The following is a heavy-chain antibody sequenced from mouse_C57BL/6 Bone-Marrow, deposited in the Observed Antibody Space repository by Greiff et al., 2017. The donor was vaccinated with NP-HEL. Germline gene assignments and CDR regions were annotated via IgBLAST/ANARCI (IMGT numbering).Heavy chain of an antibody. CDR2: ISPNNGGT. Sequence: EVQLQQSGPELVKPGASVKIPCKASGYTFTDYNMDWVKQSHGKSLEWIGDISPNNGGTIYNQKFKGKATLTVDKSSSTAYMDLRSLTSEDTAVYYCARLIYYDYDLVFDVWGTGTTVTVSS. V-gene: IGHV1-18*01. CDR3: ARLIYYDYDLVFDV. D-gene: IGHD2-4*01. J-gene: IGHJ1*03. CDR1: GYTFTDYN.